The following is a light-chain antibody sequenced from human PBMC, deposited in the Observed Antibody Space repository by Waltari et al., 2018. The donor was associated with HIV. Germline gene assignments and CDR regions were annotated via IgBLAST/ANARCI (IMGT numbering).Light chain of an antibody. V-gene: IGLV2-11*01. CDR3: CSYAGTYTYV. CDR1: RSDVGDYNS. J-gene: IGLJ1*01. Sequence: QSALTQPRPVSGSPGQSVTISCTGHRSDVGDYNSVSWYQQHPAKAPKLMIYNVSKWPSGVPGRFSVSKAGNTASLTISGLQAEDEADYYCCSYAGTYTYVFGTGTKVTVL. CDR2: NVS.